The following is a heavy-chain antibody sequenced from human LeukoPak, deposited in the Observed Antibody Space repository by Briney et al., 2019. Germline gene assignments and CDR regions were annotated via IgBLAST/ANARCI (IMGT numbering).Heavy chain of an antibody. CDR3: AKDQYGGNPQYYFDY. Sequence: GGSLRLSCAASGFTFSSYAMSWVRQAPGKGLDWVSAISGSGGSTYYADSVKGRFTISRDNSKNTLYLQMNSLRAEDTAVYYCAKDQYGGNPQYYFDYWGQGTLVTVSS. CDR2: ISGSGGST. J-gene: IGHJ4*02. D-gene: IGHD4-23*01. CDR1: GFTFSSYA. V-gene: IGHV3-23*01.